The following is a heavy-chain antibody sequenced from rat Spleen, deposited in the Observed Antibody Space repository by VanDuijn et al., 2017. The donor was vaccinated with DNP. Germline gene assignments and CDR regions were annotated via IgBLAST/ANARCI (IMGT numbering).Heavy chain of an antibody. CDR2: ISYSGIT. CDR3: AGYYYDGSYYYGNFDY. Sequence: EVQLQESGPGLVKPSQSLSLTCSVTGYSITSNYWGWIRKFPGNKMEWMGYISYSGITGYNPFLKSRISITRDTSKNQFFLQLNSVTTEDIATYYCAGYYYDGSYYYGNFDYWGQGVMVTVSS. D-gene: IGHD1-12*02. V-gene: IGHV3-1*01. CDR1: GYSITSNY. J-gene: IGHJ2*01.